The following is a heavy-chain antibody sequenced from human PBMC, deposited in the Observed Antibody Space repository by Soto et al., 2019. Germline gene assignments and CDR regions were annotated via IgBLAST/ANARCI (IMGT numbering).Heavy chain of an antibody. CDR2: IIPIFGTA. CDR3: ARVKDLKGVGSYYYFDY. CDR1: GGTFSSYA. J-gene: IGHJ4*02. D-gene: IGHD3-10*01. Sequence: SVKVSCKASGGTFSSYAISWVRQAPGQGLEWMGGIIPIFGTANYAQKFQGRVTITADESTSTAYMELSSLRSEDTAVYYCARVKDLKGVGSYYYFDYWGQGTLVTVSS. V-gene: IGHV1-69*13.